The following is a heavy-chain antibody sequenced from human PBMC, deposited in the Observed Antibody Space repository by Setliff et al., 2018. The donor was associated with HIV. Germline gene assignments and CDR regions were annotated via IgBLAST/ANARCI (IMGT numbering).Heavy chain of an antibody. V-gene: IGHV2-70*04. D-gene: IGHD3-10*01. CDR2: IDWDDAK. CDR3: ARGSESLTYFDN. CDR1: GFSLSTSGMR. J-gene: IGHJ4*02. Sequence: SGPTLVNPTQTLTLTCTFSGFSLSTSGMRVSRIRQPPGKALECLARIDWDDAKYYSTSLKTRLTISKDTSKNQVVLTMTNMDPVDTATYYCARGSESLTYFDNLGPGTLVTVSS.